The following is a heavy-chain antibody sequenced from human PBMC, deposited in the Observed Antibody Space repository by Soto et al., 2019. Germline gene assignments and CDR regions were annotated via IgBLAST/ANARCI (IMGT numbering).Heavy chain of an antibody. V-gene: IGHV3-15*07. J-gene: IGHJ6*02. CDR1: GFTFSNAW. D-gene: IGHD4-17*01. Sequence: GGSLRLSCAASGFTFSNAWMNWVRQAPGKGLEWVGRIKSKTDGGTTDYAAPVKGRFTISRDDSKNTLYLQMNSLKTEDTAVYYCTTDGMGHLYYGDYGKGYYGMDVWGQGTTVTVSS. CDR3: TTDGMGHLYYGDYGKGYYGMDV. CDR2: IKSKTDGGTT.